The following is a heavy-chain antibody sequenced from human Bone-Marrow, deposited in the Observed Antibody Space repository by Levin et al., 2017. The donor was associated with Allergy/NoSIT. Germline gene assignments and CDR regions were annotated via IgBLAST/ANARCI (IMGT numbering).Heavy chain of an antibody. J-gene: IGHJ4*02. V-gene: IGHV5-51*01. D-gene: IGHD6-19*01. CDR1: GYTFSNQW. CDR2: VYPDDSDT. Sequence: GESLKISCQGSGYTFSNQWIGWVRQMPGKGLEWMGIVYPDDSDTRYSPSFQGQVTMSADKSINTAYLQWSSLKSSDTAIYYCARRRGGGRGWGSFDYWGQGTLVAVSS. CDR3: ARRRGGGRGWGSFDY.